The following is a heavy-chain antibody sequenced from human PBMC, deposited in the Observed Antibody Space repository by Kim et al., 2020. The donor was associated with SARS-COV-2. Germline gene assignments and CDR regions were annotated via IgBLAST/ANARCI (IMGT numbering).Heavy chain of an antibody. CDR1: GGSISSCY. J-gene: IGHJ2*01. D-gene: IGHD6-6*01. V-gene: IGHV4-59*08. CDR3: ARNRCVTARPGCVSLDL. CDR2: VYYSGST. Sequence: SETLSLTCTVSGGSISSCYWRWSLRHPAGRRQVSGGVYYSGSTNYNHSLNKRVAISVDTSNNQFSLKLSSVTTADTTVEYCARNRCVTARPGCVSLDLWG.